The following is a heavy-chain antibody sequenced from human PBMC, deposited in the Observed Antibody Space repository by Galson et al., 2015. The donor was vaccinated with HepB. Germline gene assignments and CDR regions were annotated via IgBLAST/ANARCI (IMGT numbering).Heavy chain of an antibody. CDR2: TYYRSKWYN. CDR1: GDSVSSNSAA. V-gene: IGHV6-1*01. Sequence: CAISGDSVSSNSAAWNWIRQSPSRGLEWLGRTYYRSKWYNDYAVSVKSRITINPDTSKNQFSLQLNSVTPEDTAVYYCARDLYYSSGWYAGAFDIWGQGTMVTVSS. CDR3: ARDLYYSSGWYAGAFDI. D-gene: IGHD6-19*01. J-gene: IGHJ3*02.